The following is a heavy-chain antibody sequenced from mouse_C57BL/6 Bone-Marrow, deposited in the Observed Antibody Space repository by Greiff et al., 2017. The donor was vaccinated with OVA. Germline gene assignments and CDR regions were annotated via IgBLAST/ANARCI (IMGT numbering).Heavy chain of an antibody. V-gene: IGHV1-64*01. D-gene: IGHD2-4*01. CDR3: ARREAYYDFDY. J-gene: IGHJ2*01. CDR1: GYTFTSYW. CDR2: IHPNSGST. Sequence: VQLQQPGAELVKPGASVKLSCKASGYTFTSYWMHWVKQRPGKGLEWIGMIHPNSGSTNYNEKFKSKATLTVDKSSITAYMQLSSLTSEDSAVYYCARREAYYDFDYWGQGTTLTVSS.